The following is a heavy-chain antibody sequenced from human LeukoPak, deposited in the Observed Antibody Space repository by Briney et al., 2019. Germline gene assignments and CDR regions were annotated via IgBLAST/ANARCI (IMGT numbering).Heavy chain of an antibody. V-gene: IGHV1-18*01. CDR2: ISAYNGNT. CDR3: ARRFSSTTFYYYGMDV. D-gene: IGHD1-26*01. J-gene: IGHJ6*02. CDR1: GYTFTSYG. Sequence: GASVKVSCKASGYTFTSYGISWVRQAPGQGLEWMGWISAYNGNTNYAQKLQGRVTMTTDTSTSTAYMELRSLRSDDTAVYYCARRFSSTTFYYYGMDVWGQGTTVTVPS.